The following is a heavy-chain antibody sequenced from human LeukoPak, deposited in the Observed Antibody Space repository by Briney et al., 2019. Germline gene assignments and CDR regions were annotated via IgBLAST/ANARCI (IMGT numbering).Heavy chain of an antibody. CDR2: INPNSGGT. CDR3: ARGFRYNSNWFDP. J-gene: IGHJ5*02. Sequence: ASVKVSCKASGYTFTGYYMHWVRQAPGQGLEWMGWINPNSGGTNYAQKFQGRVTMTRDTSISTAYMGLSRLRSDDTAVYYCARGFRYNSNWFDPWGQGTLVTVSS. CDR1: GYTFTGYY. V-gene: IGHV1-2*02. D-gene: IGHD1-1*01.